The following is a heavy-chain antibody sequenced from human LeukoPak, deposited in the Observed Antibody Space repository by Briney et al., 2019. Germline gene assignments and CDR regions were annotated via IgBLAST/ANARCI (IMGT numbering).Heavy chain of an antibody. J-gene: IGHJ4*02. Sequence: SETLSLTCTVSGGSISSYYWSWIRQPPGKGLEWIGFIYDSGSTNYNPSLKSRVTISVATSKNQFSLKLSSVTAADTAVYYCARHGASGSYLYYFDYWGQGTLVTVSS. D-gene: IGHD1-26*01. V-gene: IGHV4-59*08. CDR3: ARHGASGSYLYYFDY. CDR1: GGSISSYY. CDR2: IYDSGST.